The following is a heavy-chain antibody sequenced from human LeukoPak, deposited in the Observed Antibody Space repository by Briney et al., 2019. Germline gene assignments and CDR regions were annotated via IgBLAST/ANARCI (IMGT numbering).Heavy chain of an antibody. CDR2: ISSSGSFI. D-gene: IGHD2-2*01. CDR1: GFTFSGSA. V-gene: IGHV3-21*01. J-gene: IGHJ3*02. CDR3: ARDLRYCSSASCSENGAFDI. Sequence: GGSLRLSCAASGFTFSGSAMSWVRQAPGEGLEWVSSISSSGSFIYYADSVKGRFTISRDNARNSLFLQMNSLRAEDTAVYYCARDLRYCSSASCSENGAFDIWGQGTMVTVSS.